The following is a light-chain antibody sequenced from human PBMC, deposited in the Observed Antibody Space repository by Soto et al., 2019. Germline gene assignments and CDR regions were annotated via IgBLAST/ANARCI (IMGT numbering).Light chain of an antibody. CDR1: QSLSNNH. CDR2: AKS. V-gene: IGKV3-11*01. CDR3: QQRYSWPVT. Sequence: IGLTQSPGTLSFSPRERATLSCSPSQSLSNNHLARYQQKPGQAPRPLIHAKSHRATGIPARFSGSGSGTDFTLTISSLEPEDFSVYYCQQRYSWPVTFGQGTRLEIK. J-gene: IGKJ5*01.